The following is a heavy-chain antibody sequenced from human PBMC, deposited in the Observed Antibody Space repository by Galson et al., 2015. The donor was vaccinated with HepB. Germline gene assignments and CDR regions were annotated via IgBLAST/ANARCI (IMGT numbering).Heavy chain of an antibody. CDR3: AETGDITVPPGTLSWGPKTYLVPHYMGV. J-gene: IGHJ6*03. CDR1: GFRFSNYA. D-gene: IGHD3-10*01. V-gene: IGHV3-23*01. Sequence: SLRLSCAASGFRFSNYAMSWVRQAPGKGLEWVSVISGSGGRTYYADSVQGRFTISRDNSEHTLYLYMSSLRAEDTAVYYCAETGDITVPPGTLSWGPKTYLVPHYMGVWGKGTTVIVSS. CDR2: ISGSGGRT.